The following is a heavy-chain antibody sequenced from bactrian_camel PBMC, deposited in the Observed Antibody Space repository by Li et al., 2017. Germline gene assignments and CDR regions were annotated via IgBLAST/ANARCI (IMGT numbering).Heavy chain of an antibody. J-gene: IGHJ4*01. CDR2: IRRNGDA. CDR3: AAGTRIIVGDYCDGITD. Sequence: DVQLVESGGGLVQPGGSLRLSCVASGDTVGRYCMGWFRQAPGKAREGIAGIRRNGDAYYADSVKGRFTISRDNAKNIIYLQMSSLTPDDTAMYYCAAGTRIIVGDYCDGITDWGLGTQVTVS. CDR1: GDTVGRYC. V-gene: IGHV3S31*01. D-gene: IGHD3*01.